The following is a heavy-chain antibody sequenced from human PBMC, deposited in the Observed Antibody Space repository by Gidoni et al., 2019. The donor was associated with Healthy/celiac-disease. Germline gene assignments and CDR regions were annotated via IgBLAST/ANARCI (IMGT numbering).Heavy chain of an antibody. CDR1: GFTFSSYG. CDR3: AKDAQRWAISGCPED. Sequence: QVQLVESGGGVVQPGRSLRLTWSASGFTFSSYGMHWVRQHPGKGLEWVSVISYDGSNKYYADSVKCRYTISIDNSKNTLYLQMNSLRAEDTAVYYCAKDAQRWAISGCPEDWVQGTLVTVSS. D-gene: IGHD3-3*02. J-gene: IGHJ4*02. CDR2: ISYDGSNK. V-gene: IGHV3-30*18.